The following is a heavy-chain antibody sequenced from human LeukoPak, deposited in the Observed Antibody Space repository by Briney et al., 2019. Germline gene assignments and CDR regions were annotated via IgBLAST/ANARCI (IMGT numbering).Heavy chain of an antibody. D-gene: IGHD6-19*01. CDR3: ARTLEYSSDWHDYYYCYMDV. CDR1: GGTFSSYA. V-gene: IGHV1-69*05. J-gene: IGHJ6*03. CDR2: IIPIFGTA. Sequence: SVKVSCKASGGTFSSYAISWVRQAPGQGLEWMGGIIPIFGTANYAQKFQGRVTITTDESTSTAYMELSSLRSEDTAVYYCARTLEYSSDWHDYYYCYMDVWGKGTTVTVSS.